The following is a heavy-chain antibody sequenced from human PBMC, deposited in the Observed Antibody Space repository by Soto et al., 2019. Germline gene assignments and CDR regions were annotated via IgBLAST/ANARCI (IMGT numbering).Heavy chain of an antibody. CDR3: ARVPGGGRQGLITTWYNFGVDV. D-gene: IGHD1-20*01. Sequence: QVQLQESGPGLVKPSQTLSLTCTVSGASISSGGYYWTWIRQHPGKGLEWIGYIYYSGTTYYNPSLQSRMSMSADTSNNPLALRLQSLTAADTAVYYCARVPGGGRQGLITTWYNFGVDVWGQGTTVTVAS. V-gene: IGHV4-31*03. CDR2: IYYSGTT. J-gene: IGHJ6*02. CDR1: GASISSGGYY.